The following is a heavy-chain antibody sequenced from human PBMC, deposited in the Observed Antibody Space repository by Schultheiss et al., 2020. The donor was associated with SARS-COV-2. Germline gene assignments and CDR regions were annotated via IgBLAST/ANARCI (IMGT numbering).Heavy chain of an antibody. Sequence: GESLKISCAASGFTFSSHAMSWVRQVPGKGLEWVSGLSGGAGSTYYVDSVKGRFTISRDNSKNTLFLQMNTLRAEDTAVYYCAKGQARDGFSYVYYGMDVWGQGTTVTVSS. CDR1: GFTFSSHA. J-gene: IGHJ6*02. CDR3: AKGQARDGFSYVYYGMDV. CDR2: LSGGAGST. V-gene: IGHV3-23*01. D-gene: IGHD5-18*01.